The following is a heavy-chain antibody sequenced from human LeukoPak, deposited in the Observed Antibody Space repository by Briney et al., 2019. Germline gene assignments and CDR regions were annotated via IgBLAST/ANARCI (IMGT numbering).Heavy chain of an antibody. CDR1: GFTFSSYW. V-gene: IGHV3-74*01. CDR3: ARDRDYGDYGDAFDI. J-gene: IGHJ3*02. D-gene: IGHD4-17*01. Sequence: GGSLRLSCAASGFTFSSYWMHWVRQAPGKGLVWVSRINSDGSSTSYADSVKGRFTISRDNAKNTLYLQMNSLRAEDTAVYYCARDRDYGDYGDAFDIWGQGTMVTVSS. CDR2: INSDGSST.